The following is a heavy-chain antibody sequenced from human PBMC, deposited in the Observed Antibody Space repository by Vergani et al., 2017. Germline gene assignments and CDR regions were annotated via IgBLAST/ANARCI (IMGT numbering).Heavy chain of an antibody. J-gene: IGHJ6*02. CDR2: IISYNGNT. D-gene: IGHD2-15*01. V-gene: IGHV1-18*01. Sequence: QVQLVQSGAEVKKPGASVKLSCKASGYPFTRYGISWVRQAPGQGLEWMGWIISYNGNTNYAQTFQGRVTMTTDTSTSTAYMGLRSLRSDDTAVYYCAREWSCSGCVGSYYYGMDVWGQGTTVTVSS. CDR1: GYPFTRYG. CDR3: AREWSCSGCVGSYYYGMDV.